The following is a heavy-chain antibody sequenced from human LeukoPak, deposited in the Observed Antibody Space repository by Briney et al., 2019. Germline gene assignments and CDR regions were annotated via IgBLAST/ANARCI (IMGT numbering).Heavy chain of an antibody. D-gene: IGHD3-16*01. J-gene: IGHJ5*02. CDR3: PRQDDSNLAVGDL. CDR1: GFTVSSYA. Sequence: GGSLRLSCAASGFTVSSYAMSWVRQAPGKGLEWVSAISGGGDSTYYTDSVKGRFTISRDTSKNTLYLQMNSLRAEDTAVYFGPRQDDSNLAVGDLWGQGTLVTVSS. V-gene: IGHV3-23*01. CDR2: ISGGGDST.